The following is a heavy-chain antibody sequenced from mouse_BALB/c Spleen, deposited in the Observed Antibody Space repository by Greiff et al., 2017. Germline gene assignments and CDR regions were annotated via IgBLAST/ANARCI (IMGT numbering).Heavy chain of an antibody. Sequence: EVQLQQSGPGLVKPSQSLSLTCTVTGYSITSDYAWYCIRQFPGNKLEWMGYISYSGSTSYNPSLKSRISITRDTSKSQFFLQLNSVTTEDTATYYCARKGGSYLYAMDYWGQGTSVTVSS. CDR2: ISYSGST. D-gene: IGHD1-1*02. J-gene: IGHJ4*01. CDR3: ARKGGSYLYAMDY. CDR1: GYSITSDYA. V-gene: IGHV3-2*02.